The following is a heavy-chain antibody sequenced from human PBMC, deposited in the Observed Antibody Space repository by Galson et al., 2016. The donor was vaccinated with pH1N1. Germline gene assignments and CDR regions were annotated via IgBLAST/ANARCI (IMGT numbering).Heavy chain of an antibody. V-gene: IGHV4-34*01. CDR3: ARVGITIVRGAIDY. Sequence: SETLSLTCAVYGGSFSDSSWGWIRQPPGKGLEWIGEINHSGSASYNASLRSRVTISIDTSKSQFSLNLHSVTAADTAIYFCARVGITIVRGAIDYWGQGTLVTVSS. CDR1: GGSFSDSS. J-gene: IGHJ4*02. CDR2: INHSGSA. D-gene: IGHD3-10*01.